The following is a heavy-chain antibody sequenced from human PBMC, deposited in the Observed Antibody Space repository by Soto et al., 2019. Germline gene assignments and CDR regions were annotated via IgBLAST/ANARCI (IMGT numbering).Heavy chain of an antibody. Sequence: EVQLVESGGGLVQPGGSLRLSCAASGFTFSSYSMNWVRQAPGKGLEWVSYISSSSSTIYYADSVKGRFTISRDNAKNSLYLQMTSLRDEGTAVYYWARDLVVSTGGGMGVWGQGTTVTVSS. D-gene: IGHD2-8*02. J-gene: IGHJ6*02. V-gene: IGHV3-48*02. CDR2: ISSSSSTI. CDR1: GFTFSSYS. CDR3: ARDLVVSTGGGMGV.